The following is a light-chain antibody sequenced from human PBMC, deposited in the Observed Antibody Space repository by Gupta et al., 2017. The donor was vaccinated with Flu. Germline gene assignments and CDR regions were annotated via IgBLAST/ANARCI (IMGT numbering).Light chain of an antibody. CDR2: KAS. CDR1: QSISTC. Sequence: DIQMTQSPSTLSASVGDRVTITCRASQSISTCLAWYQQRPGKARKLLIYKASSLEGGVPSRFSGSGSGTEFTITISGLQPDAFATYYCQQYSTYRWTFGQGTKVEIK. V-gene: IGKV1-5*03. J-gene: IGKJ1*01. CDR3: QQYSTYRWT.